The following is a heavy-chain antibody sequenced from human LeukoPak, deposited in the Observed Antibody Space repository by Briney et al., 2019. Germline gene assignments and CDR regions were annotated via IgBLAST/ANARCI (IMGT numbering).Heavy chain of an antibody. CDR3: AKDYYGSGSSSCGMHV. CDR1: GFTFSSYV. Sequence: GGSLRLSCAPSGFTFSSYVIHWVRRAPGKGLEWVAMISYDGSNKHYADSVKGRFTISRDNSKNTLYLQMNSLKTEDTAVYYCAKDYYGSGSSSCGMHVWGQGTTVTVSS. D-gene: IGHD3-10*01. J-gene: IGHJ6*02. CDR2: ISYDGSNK. V-gene: IGHV3-30-3*01.